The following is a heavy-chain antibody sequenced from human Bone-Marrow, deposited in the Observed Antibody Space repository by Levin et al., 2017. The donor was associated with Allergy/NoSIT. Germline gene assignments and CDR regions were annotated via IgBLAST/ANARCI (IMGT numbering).Heavy chain of an antibody. J-gene: IGHJ6*03. Sequence: SQTLSLTCTVSGGSISSSSYYWGWIRQPPGKGLEWIGSIYYSGSTYYNPSLKSRVTISVDTSKNQFSLKLSSVTAADTAVYYCARHLHYYYCYYIDVWGKGTTVTVSS. V-gene: IGHV4-39*01. CDR1: GGSISSSSYY. CDR3: ARHLHYYYCYYIDV. CDR2: IYYSGST.